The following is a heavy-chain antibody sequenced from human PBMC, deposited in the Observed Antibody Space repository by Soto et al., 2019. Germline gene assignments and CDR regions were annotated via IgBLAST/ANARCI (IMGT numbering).Heavy chain of an antibody. Sequence: SVKVSCKASGGTFSMYAISWVLQAPLQGLDWMGGIIPIFGTANYAQKFQGRATITADESTSTAYMELSSLRSEDTAVYYCARERNYYDSSGYYVYYYGMDVWGQGTTVTVSS. CDR3: ARERNYYDSSGYYVYYYGMDV. D-gene: IGHD3-22*01. V-gene: IGHV1-69*13. J-gene: IGHJ6*02. CDR2: IIPIFGTA. CDR1: GGTFSMYA.